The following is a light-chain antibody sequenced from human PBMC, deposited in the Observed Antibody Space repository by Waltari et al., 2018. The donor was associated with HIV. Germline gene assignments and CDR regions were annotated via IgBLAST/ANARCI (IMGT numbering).Light chain of an antibody. J-gene: IGLJ2*01. Sequence: SALTQPPSASGSPGQSVTLSCTGTSSDVGGYNYVSWHQQHPGKAPKPMIYDVIKWPLGVPVRFSGSNSGNTASLTVSGLQPEDEADYYCSSHAGSKVVFGGGTRLTVL. CDR3: SSHAGSKVV. V-gene: IGLV2-8*01. CDR1: SSDVGGYNY. CDR2: DVI.